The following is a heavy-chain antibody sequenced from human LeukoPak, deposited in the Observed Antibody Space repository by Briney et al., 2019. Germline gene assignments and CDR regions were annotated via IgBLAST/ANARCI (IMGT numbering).Heavy chain of an antibody. D-gene: IGHD5-18*01. CDR1: GGSYSGYY. CDR3: ARTGELWFRDYIHY. CDR2: INHSGST. V-gene: IGHV4-34*01. Sequence: SETLSLTCAVYGGSYSGYYWSWIRQPPGKGLEWIGEINHSGSTNYNPSLKSRVTISVDTSKNQFSLKLSSVTAADTAVYYCARTGELWFRDYIHYCGQGTLVTVSS. J-gene: IGHJ4*02.